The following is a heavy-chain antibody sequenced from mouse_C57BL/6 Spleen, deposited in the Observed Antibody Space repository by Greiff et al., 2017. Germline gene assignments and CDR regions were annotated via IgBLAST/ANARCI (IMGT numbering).Heavy chain of an antibody. V-gene: IGHV3-6*01. CDR2: ISYDGSD. Sequence: EVKLLESGPGLVKPSQSLSLTCSVTGYSITSGYYWNWIRQFPGNKLEWMGYISYDGSDNYNPSLKNLISITRDTSKNQFFLKLNSVTTEDTATYYCARDRDYFDYWGQGTTLTVSS. CDR3: ARDRDYFDY. D-gene: IGHD3-1*01. J-gene: IGHJ2*01. CDR1: GYSITSGYY.